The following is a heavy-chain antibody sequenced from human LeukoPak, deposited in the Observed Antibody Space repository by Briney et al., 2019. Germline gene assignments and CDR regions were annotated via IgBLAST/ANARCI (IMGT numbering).Heavy chain of an antibody. J-gene: IGHJ4*02. D-gene: IGHD6-19*01. V-gene: IGHV3-7*01. CDR3: ARDLGNIAVAATHFDY. Sequence: GGSLRLSCAASGFTLSSYWVSWVRHAPGKGLEWVANIKQDGSEKYYVDSVKGRFTISRDNAKNSLYLQMNSLRAEDTAVYYCARDLGNIAVAATHFDYWGQGTLVTVSS. CDR1: GFTLSSYW. CDR2: IKQDGSEK.